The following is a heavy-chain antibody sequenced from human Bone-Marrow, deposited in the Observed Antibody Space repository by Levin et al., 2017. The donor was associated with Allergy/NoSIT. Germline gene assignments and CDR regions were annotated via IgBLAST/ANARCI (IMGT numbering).Heavy chain of an antibody. CDR3: ARDPGDGYNSGYLGLDV. Sequence: SETLSLTCTVSGGSISGDYYWTWIRQPPGKGLEWIGYIYYSGSTHYNPSLNSRLTISLDSSKNQFSLRLSSVTATDTAVYYCARDPGDGYNSGYLGLDVWGQGTTVTVSS. V-gene: IGHV4-30-4*01. D-gene: IGHD5-24*01. CDR1: GGSISGDYY. J-gene: IGHJ6*02. CDR2: IYYSGST.